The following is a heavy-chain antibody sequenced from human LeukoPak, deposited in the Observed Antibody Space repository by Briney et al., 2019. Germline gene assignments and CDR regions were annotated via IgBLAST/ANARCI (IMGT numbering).Heavy chain of an antibody. V-gene: IGHV3-33*01. D-gene: IGHD3-3*01. CDR1: GFTFSSYG. CDR2: IWYDGSNK. J-gene: IGHJ6*03. CDR3: ARAPVRFRNYYYYYYMDV. Sequence: GGSLRLSCAASGFTFSSYGMHWVRQAPGKGLEWVAVIWYDGSNKYYADSVKGRFTISRDNSKNTLYLQMNSLRAKDTAVYYCARAPVRFRNYYYYYYMDVWGKGTTVTVSS.